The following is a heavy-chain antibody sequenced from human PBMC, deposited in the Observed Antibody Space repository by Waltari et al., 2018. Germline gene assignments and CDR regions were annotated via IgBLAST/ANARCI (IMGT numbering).Heavy chain of an antibody. CDR2: ISGSGGST. Sequence: EVQLLESGGGLVQPGGSLRLSCAASGFTFSSYAMSWVRQAPGKGLEWVSAISGSGGSTYYAASVKGRFTISRDNSKNTLYLQMNSLRAEDTAVYYCAKRARITMVRGAPYYYGMDVWGQGTTVTVSS. D-gene: IGHD3-10*01. CDR3: AKRARITMVRGAPYYYGMDV. J-gene: IGHJ6*02. CDR1: GFTFSSYA. V-gene: IGHV3-23*01.